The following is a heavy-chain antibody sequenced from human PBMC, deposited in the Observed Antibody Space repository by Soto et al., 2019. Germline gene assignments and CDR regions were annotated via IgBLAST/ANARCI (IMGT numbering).Heavy chain of an antibody. CDR3: AKCARGFSKFDS. J-gene: IGHJ4*02. D-gene: IGHD5-18*01. CDR2: MYYSVTT. V-gene: IGHV4-39*01. CDR1: GDSISSTSYY. Sequence: QLQLQESGPGLVKPSETLSLTCTVSGDSISSTSYYWAWIRQSPGTGLEWIGSMYYSVTTYYNPSLKSRVFISVVTSRNQSSLKLSSVNAADTAVYYCAKCARGFSKFDSWGQGTLVAVSS.